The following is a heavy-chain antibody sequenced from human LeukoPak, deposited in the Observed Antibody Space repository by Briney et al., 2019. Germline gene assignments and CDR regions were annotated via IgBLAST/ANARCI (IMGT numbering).Heavy chain of an antibody. CDR1: GYSFTTYW. Sequence: HGESLKISCKSSGYSFTTYWISWVRQMPGKGLEWMGIIYPGDSDTRYSPSFQGQVTISADKSISTAYLQWSSLKASDTAMYYCARRSTVTIFGVVPPTRGRDNWFDPWGQGTLVTVSS. V-gene: IGHV5-51*01. CDR3: ARRSTVTIFGVVPPTRGRDNWFDP. CDR2: IYPGDSDT. D-gene: IGHD3-3*01. J-gene: IGHJ5*02.